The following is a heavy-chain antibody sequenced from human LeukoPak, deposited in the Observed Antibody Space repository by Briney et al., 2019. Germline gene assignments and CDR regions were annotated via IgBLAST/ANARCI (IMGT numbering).Heavy chain of an antibody. J-gene: IGHJ6*02. CDR1: GGSIRNSSFY. V-gene: IGHV4-31*11. Sequence: SETLSLTCAVSGGSIRNSSFYWSWIRQHPGKGLEWIGYIYYSGNTYYNPSLKSRLTISVDTSKNQFSLKLSSVTAADTAVYYCARRGPTYGMDVWGQGTTITVSS. CDR2: IYYSGNT. CDR3: ARRGPTYGMDV.